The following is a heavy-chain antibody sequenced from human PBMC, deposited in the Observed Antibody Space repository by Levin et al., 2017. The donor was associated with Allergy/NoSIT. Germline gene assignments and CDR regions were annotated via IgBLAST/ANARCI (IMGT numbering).Heavy chain of an antibody. V-gene: IGHV1-2*02. Sequence: LGESLKISCKASGYTFTGYYMHWVRQAPGQGLEWMGWINPNSGGTNYAQKFQGRVTMTRDTSISTAYMELSRLRSDDTAVYYCATQPYSGYDWAYYYYGMDVWGQGTTVTVSS. CDR3: ATQPYSGYDWAYYYYGMDV. CDR1: GYTFTGYY. CDR2: INPNSGGT. J-gene: IGHJ6*02. D-gene: IGHD5-12*01.